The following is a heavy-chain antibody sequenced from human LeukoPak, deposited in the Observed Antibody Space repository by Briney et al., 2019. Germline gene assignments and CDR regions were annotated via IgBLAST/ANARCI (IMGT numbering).Heavy chain of an antibody. Sequence: SETLSLTYTVSGGSISNYYWSWIRQPAGKRLEWLGRIYSSGSTNYNPSLESRVTVSVDTSKNQFSLKLSSVTAADTAVYYCAREHMVRGVINRWGQGALVTVSS. J-gene: IGHJ4*02. V-gene: IGHV4-4*07. CDR1: GGSISNYY. CDR2: IYSSGST. CDR3: AREHMVRGVINR. D-gene: IGHD3-10*01.